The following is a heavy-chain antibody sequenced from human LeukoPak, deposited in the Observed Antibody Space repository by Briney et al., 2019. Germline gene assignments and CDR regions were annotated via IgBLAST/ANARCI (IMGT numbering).Heavy chain of an antibody. CDR2: ISSSSSYI. D-gene: IGHD3-22*01. CDR3: AREDSSGYYRDLDY. J-gene: IGHJ4*02. Sequence: GGSLRLSCAAPGFTFSSYSMNWVRQAPGKGLEWVSSISSSSSYIYYADSVKGRFTISRDNAKNSLYLQMNSLRAEDTAVYYCAREDSSGYYRDLDYWGQGTLVTVSS. V-gene: IGHV3-21*01. CDR1: GFTFSSYS.